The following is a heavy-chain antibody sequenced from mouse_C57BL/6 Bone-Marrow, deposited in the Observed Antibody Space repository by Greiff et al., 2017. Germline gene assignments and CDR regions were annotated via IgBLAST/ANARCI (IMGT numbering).Heavy chain of an antibody. Sequence: EVKLVESGGGLVQSGRSLRLSCATSGFTFSDFYMEWVRQAPGKGLEWIAASRNKANDYTTEYSASVKGRFIVSRDTSQSILYLQMNALRAEDTAIYYCARDQHYGSSHWYFDVWGTGTTVTVSS. J-gene: IGHJ1*03. D-gene: IGHD1-1*01. CDR1: GFTFSDFY. CDR3: ARDQHYGSSHWYFDV. V-gene: IGHV7-1*01. CDR2: SRNKANDYTT.